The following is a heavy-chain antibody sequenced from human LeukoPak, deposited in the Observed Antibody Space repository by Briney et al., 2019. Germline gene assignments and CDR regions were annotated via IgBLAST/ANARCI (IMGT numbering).Heavy chain of an antibody. CDR1: GFTFSSYE. V-gene: IGHV3-48*03. D-gene: IGHD3-10*02. J-gene: IGHJ6*04. Sequence: GGSLRLSCAASGFTFSSYEMNWVRQAPGKGQEWVSYISSSGSTIYYADSVKGRFTISRDNAKNSLYLQMNSLRAEDTAVYYCAELGITMVGGVWGKGTTVTISS. CDR3: AELGITMVGGV. CDR2: ISSSGSTI.